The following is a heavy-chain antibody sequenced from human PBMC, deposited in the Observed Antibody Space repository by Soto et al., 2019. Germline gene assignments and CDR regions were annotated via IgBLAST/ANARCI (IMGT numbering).Heavy chain of an antibody. D-gene: IGHD6-6*01. Sequence: APLVNPTETLTLTCTFSGFPLGTNGVAVGWIRQPPGKALEWLGLIHSNDEKPYTTSLKTRLTITRDTSKNQVVLTMTNMDTADTGTYYCARMVAAPMRRLFSFVVWG. V-gene: IGHV2-5*01. CDR1: GFPLGTNGVA. CDR2: IHSNDEK. CDR3: ARMVAAPMRRLFSFVV. J-gene: IGHJ6*01.